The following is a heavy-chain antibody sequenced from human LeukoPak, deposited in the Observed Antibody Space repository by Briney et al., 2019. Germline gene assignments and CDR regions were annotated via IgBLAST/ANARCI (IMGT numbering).Heavy chain of an antibody. Sequence: GGSLRLSCAASGFTFRSYWMSWVRHAPGKGLEWVATIKYGGSDKYYVDSVKGGFTISRDNAKNSLYLQMNSLSGEDTAVYYCAQLGISMIGGVWGKGTRVTISS. CDR3: AQLGISMIGGV. V-gene: IGHV3-7*01. J-gene: IGHJ6*04. D-gene: IGHD3-10*02. CDR1: GFTFRSYW. CDR2: IKYGGSDK.